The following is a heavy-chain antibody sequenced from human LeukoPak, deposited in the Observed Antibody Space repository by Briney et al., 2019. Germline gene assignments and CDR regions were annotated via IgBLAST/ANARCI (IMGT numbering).Heavy chain of an antibody. V-gene: IGHV3-15*01. Sequence: GGSLRLSCAASGFTFSNAWMSWVRQAPGKGLEWVGRIKSKTDGGTTDYAAPVKGRFTISRDDSKNTLYLQMNSLKTEDTAVYYCTTDTMTTVTTGFAYWGQGTLVTVSS. D-gene: IGHD4-17*01. CDR3: TTDTMTTVTTGFAY. CDR2: IKSKTDGGTT. J-gene: IGHJ4*02. CDR1: GFTFSNAW.